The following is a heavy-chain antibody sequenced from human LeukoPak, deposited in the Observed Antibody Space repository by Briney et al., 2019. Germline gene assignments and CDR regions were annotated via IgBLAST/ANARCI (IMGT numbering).Heavy chain of an antibody. J-gene: IGHJ4*02. V-gene: IGHV3-30-3*01. D-gene: IGHD6-13*01. CDR1: GFTFSSYA. CDR2: ISYDGSNK. CDR3: ARWEGSSWPHFDY. Sequence: GGSLRLSCAASGFTFSSYAMHWVRQAPGKGLEWVAVISYDGSNKYYADSVKGRFTISRDNSKNTLYLQMNSLRAEDTAVYYCARWEGSSWPHFDYWGQGTLVTVFS.